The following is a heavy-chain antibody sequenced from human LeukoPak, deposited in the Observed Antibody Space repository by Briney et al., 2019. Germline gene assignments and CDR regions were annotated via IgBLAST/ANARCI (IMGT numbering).Heavy chain of an antibody. CDR1: GFTFSDYW. Sequence: GGSLRLSCVGSGFTFSDYWMSWVRQAPGKGLEWVANIKQDGSEKDYVDALKGRFTISRDNAKNSLYLQMNSLRAEDTAAYYCARWLELMRNFDWWGQGTLVTVSS. V-gene: IGHV3-7*01. J-gene: IGHJ4*02. CDR2: IKQDGSEK. D-gene: IGHD5-24*01. CDR3: ARWLELMRNFDW.